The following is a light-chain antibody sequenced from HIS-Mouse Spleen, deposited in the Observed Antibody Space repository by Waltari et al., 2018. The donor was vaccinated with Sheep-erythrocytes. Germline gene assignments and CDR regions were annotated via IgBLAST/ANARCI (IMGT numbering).Light chain of an antibody. J-gene: IGLJ2*01. CDR3: SSYAGSFVV. CDR1: SSDVGGYNY. Sequence: QSALTQPPSASGSPGQSVTISCTGTSSDVGGYNYVSWYQQHPGKAPKLMIYEVSKRPSGVPDRFSGSKSGNTASLTVSGLQVEDEADYYCSSYAGSFVVFGGGTKLTVL. V-gene: IGLV2-8*01. CDR2: EVS.